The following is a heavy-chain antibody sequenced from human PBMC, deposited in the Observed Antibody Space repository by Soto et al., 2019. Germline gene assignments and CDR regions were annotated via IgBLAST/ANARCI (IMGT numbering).Heavy chain of an antibody. J-gene: IGHJ5*02. V-gene: IGHV3-21*01. CDR2: ISSSGSYT. CDR1: GFTFSTYS. D-gene: IGHD1-20*01. CDR3: TTEYNSRQDLNH. Sequence: EVQLVESGGGLVEPGGSLRLSCATSGFTFSTYSMNWVRQAPGKGLECVSSISSSGSYTFYADSLKGRFTISRDNAKNSLFLQMNSLRVEDTALYYCTTEYNSRQDLNHWGQGTLVSVSS.